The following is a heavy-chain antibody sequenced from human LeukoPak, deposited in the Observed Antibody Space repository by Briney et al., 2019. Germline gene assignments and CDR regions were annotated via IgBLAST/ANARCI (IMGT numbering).Heavy chain of an antibody. D-gene: IGHD3-10*01. CDR2: LSGSAGGT. CDR3: AKRGVIIHVTLVGFHKEAYYFDS. Sequence: GGSLRLSCAVSGITLSNYDMSWVRQAPGKGLEWVAGLSGSAGGTQYGDSVKGRFTISRDNSKNTLYLQVNSVRAEDRAVYFCAKRGVIIHVTLVGFHKEAYYFDSWGRGALVTVSS. CDR1: GITLSNYD. V-gene: IGHV3-23*01. J-gene: IGHJ4*02.